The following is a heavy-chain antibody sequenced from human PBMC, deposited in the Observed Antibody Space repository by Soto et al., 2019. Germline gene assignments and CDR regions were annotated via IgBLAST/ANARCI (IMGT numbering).Heavy chain of an antibody. CDR2: INSDGSST. Sequence: EVRLVESGGGLVQPGGSLRLSCAASGFTFSSYWMHWVRQAPGKGLVWVSRINSDGSSTSYADSVKGRFTISRDNAKNTLYLQMNSLRAEDTAMYYCAREYSSSRYFDYWGQGTLVTVSS. CDR3: AREYSSSRYFDY. CDR1: GFTFSSYW. V-gene: IGHV3-74*01. D-gene: IGHD6-13*01. J-gene: IGHJ4*02.